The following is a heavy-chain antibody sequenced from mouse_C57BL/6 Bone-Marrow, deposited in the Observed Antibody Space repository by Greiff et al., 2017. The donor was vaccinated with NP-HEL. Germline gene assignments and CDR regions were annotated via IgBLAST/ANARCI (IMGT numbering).Heavy chain of an antibody. CDR2: INPSSGYT. CDR3: ASLWDGYYPMDY. D-gene: IGHD1-1*01. J-gene: IGHJ4*01. CDR1: GYTFTSYT. V-gene: IGHV1-4*01. Sequence: QVQLQQSGAELARPGASVKMSCKASGYTFTSYTMHWVKQRPGQGLEWIGYINPSSGYTKYNQKFKDKATLTADKSSSTAYMQLSSLTSEDSAVYYCASLWDGYYPMDYWGQGTSVTVSS.